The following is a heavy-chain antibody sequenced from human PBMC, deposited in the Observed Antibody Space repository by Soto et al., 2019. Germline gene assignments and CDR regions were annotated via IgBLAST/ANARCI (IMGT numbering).Heavy chain of an antibody. CDR2: INHSGST. CDR3: ARGSILGRWLQLRYWFDP. D-gene: IGHD5-12*01. Sequence: LSLTCAVYGGSFSGYYWSWIRQPPVNVLEWIGEINHSGSTNYNPSLKSRVTISVDTSKNQFSLKLSSVTAADTAVYYCARGSILGRWLQLRYWFDPWGQGTLVTVSS. J-gene: IGHJ5*02. CDR1: GGSFSGYY. V-gene: IGHV4-34*01.